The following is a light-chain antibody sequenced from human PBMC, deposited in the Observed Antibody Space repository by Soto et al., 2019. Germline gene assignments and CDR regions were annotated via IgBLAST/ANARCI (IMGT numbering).Light chain of an antibody. CDR2: DAP. CDR1: QSISSW. J-gene: IGKJ1*01. V-gene: IGKV1-5*01. CDR3: LQYESYRA. Sequence: DIQMTQSPSTLSASVGDRVTITCRASQSISSWLAWYQQKPGKAPKLLIFDAPNLESGVPSRFSGSGSGTEFTLTISSLQPDDFSTYYCLQYESYRAFGQGTKVEI.